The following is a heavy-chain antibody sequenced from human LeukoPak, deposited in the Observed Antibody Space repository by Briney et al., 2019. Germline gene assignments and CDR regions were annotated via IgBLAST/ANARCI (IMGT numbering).Heavy chain of an antibody. CDR2: IHPRDSNT. CDR1: GYSFTSHW. Sequence: GESLKISCQGSGYGSGYSFTSHWIAWVRQMPGKGLEWMGIIHPRDSNTIYSPSFQGQVTISVDTSINTAYLQWISLKASDTAMYYCARHPIAAGGAYNWFDPLGQGTLVTVSS. D-gene: IGHD6-13*01. V-gene: IGHV5-51*01. CDR3: ARHPIAAGGAYNWFDP. J-gene: IGHJ5*02.